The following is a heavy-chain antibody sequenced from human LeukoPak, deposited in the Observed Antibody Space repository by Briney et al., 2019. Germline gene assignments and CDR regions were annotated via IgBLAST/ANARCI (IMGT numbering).Heavy chain of an antibody. CDR3: ARHHSYSSGWFKTYTNYYYYGMDV. D-gene: IGHD6-19*01. Sequence: SETLSLTCTVSGGSISSSSYYWGWIRQPPGKGLEWIVSIYYSGSTYYNPSLKSRVTISVNTSKNQFSLKLSSVTAADTAVYYCARHHSYSSGWFKTYTNYYYYGMDVWGQGTTVTVSS. V-gene: IGHV4-39*01. CDR2: IYYSGST. CDR1: GGSISSSSYY. J-gene: IGHJ6*02.